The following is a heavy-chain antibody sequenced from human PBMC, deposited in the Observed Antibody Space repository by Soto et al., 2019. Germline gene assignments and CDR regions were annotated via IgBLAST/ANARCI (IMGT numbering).Heavy chain of an antibody. CDR2: IFYSGST. CDR3: ARNPHGIRPPFEHYGMDV. Sequence: PSETLSLTCTVSGGSISSGDYYWSWMRQHPGKGLEWIGYIFYSGSTYYNPSLKSRVTISVDKSRNQFSLRLNSVTAADTAVYFCARNPHGIRPPFEHYGMDVWGQGTTVTVSS. J-gene: IGHJ6*02. CDR1: GGSISSGDYY. V-gene: IGHV4-31*03. D-gene: IGHD3-9*01.